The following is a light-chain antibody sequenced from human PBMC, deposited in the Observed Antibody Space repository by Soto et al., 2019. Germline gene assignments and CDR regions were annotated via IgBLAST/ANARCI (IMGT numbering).Light chain of an antibody. CDR3: QQYGSSPPMYT. CDR1: QSVSSGY. CDR2: GAS. J-gene: IGKJ2*01. V-gene: IGKV3-20*01. Sequence: EIVLTQSPGTLSLSPGERATLSCRASQSVSSGYLAWYQQKPGQAPRLLMSGASSRATGIPDRFSGSGSGTDLTLTISRLEPEDSAVYYCQQYGSSPPMYTFGQGTKLEIK.